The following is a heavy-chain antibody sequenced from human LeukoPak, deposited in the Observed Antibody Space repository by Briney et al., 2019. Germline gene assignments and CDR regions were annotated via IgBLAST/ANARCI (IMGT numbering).Heavy chain of an antibody. CDR1: GYTFTGYY. Sequence: GASVKVSCKASGYTFTGYYMHWVRPAPGQGLEWMGWINPNSGGTNYAQKFQGRVTMTRDTSISPAYMELSRLRSDDTAVYYCARAPGTVKIRFDPWGQGTLVTVSS. D-gene: IGHD1-14*01. CDR2: INPNSGGT. V-gene: IGHV1-2*02. J-gene: IGHJ5*02. CDR3: ARAPGTVKIRFDP.